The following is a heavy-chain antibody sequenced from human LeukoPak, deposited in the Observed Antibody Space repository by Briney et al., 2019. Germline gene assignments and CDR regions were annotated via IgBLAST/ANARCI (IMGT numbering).Heavy chain of an antibody. D-gene: IGHD6-19*01. V-gene: IGHV3-33*08. CDR1: GFTLSDYY. CDR3: ARELSGWPFDY. CDR2: IWYDGSNK. Sequence: PGGSLRLSCAASGFTLSDYYMSWIRQAPGKGLEWVAIIWYDGSNKYYADSVKGRFTISRDNSKNTLYLQMNSLRAEDTAVYYCARELSGWPFDYWGQGTLVTVSS. J-gene: IGHJ4*02.